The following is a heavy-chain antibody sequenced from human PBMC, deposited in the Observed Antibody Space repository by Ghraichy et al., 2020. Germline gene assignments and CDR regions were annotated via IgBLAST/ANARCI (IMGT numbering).Heavy chain of an antibody. CDR2: ISFDGSNK. J-gene: IGHJ6*02. CDR3: AKEGCSSTSCRREYYYYGMDV. D-gene: IGHD2-2*01. Sequence: GGSLRLSCAASGFTFSNYGIHWVRQAPGKGLEWVAVISFDGSNKYYADSVKGRFTISRDNSKNTLYLQMNSLRAEDTALYYCAKEGCSSTSCRREYYYYGMDVWGQGTTVTVSS. CDR1: GFTFSNYG. V-gene: IGHV3-30*18.